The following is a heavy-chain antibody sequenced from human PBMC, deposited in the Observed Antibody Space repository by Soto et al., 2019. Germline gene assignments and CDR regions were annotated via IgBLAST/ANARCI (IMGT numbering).Heavy chain of an antibody. Sequence: GGSLRLSCAASGFTVSSNYMSWVRQAPGKGLEWVSVIYSGGSTYYADSVKGRFTISRHNSKNTLYLQMNSLRAEDTAVYYCASDILTGYYSDYYYYMDVWGKGTTVTVSS. J-gene: IGHJ6*03. CDR2: IYSGGST. D-gene: IGHD3-9*01. V-gene: IGHV3-53*04. CDR3: ASDILTGYYSDYYYYMDV. CDR1: GFTVSSNY.